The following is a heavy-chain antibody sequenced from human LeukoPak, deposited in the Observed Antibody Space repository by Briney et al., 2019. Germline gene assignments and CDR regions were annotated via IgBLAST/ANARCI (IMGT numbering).Heavy chain of an antibody. J-gene: IGHJ4*02. CDR2: INHSGST. V-gene: IGHV4-34*01. Sequence: TASETLSLTCAVYGGSFSGYYWSWIRQPPGKGLEWIGEINHSGSTNYNPSLKSRVTISVDTSKNQFSLKLSSVTAADTAVYYCASKNDSSGYLDYWGQGTLVTVSS. CDR1: GGSFSGYY. D-gene: IGHD3-22*01. CDR3: ASKNDSSGYLDY.